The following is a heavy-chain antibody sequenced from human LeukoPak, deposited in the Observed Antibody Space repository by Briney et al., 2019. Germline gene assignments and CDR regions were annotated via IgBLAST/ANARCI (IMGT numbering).Heavy chain of an antibody. V-gene: IGHV3-15*07. J-gene: IGHJ4*02. CDR1: GFTFTNAW. CDR3: STLTSRGLSDS. Sequence: PGGSLRLSCAASGFTFTNAWMNWVRQAPGKGLEWVGRIKSKADGETIDYAAPVKGRFTFSRDDSKNMLYLQMDSLKSEDTAVYYCSTLTSRGLSDSWGQGTLVTVSS. CDR2: IKSKADGETI. D-gene: IGHD1-20*01.